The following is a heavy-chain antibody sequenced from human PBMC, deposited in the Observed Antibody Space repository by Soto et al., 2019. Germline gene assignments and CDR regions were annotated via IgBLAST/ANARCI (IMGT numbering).Heavy chain of an antibody. D-gene: IGHD3-3*01. V-gene: IGHV3-48*04. J-gene: IGHJ3*02. CDR3: ARDRYYAFDI. CDR1: GFTFSSYS. Sequence: EAQLVESGGGLEQPGGSLRLSCAASGFTFSSYSMNWVRQAPGKGLEWLSYISGSGSPIRYADSVRGRFTISRDNAKNSLYLQMNSLRAEDTAVYYCARDRYYAFDIWGQGTLV. CDR2: ISGSGSPI.